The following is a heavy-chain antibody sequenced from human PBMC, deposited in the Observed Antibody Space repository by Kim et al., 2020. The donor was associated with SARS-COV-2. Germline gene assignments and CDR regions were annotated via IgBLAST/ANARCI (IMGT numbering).Heavy chain of an antibody. J-gene: IGHJ3*02. V-gene: IGHV4-4*02. D-gene: IGHD6-19*01. Sequence: YNPSLKSRVTISVDKSKNQFSRKLSSVTAADTAVYYCARDIAVAPRTFDIWGQGTMVTVSS. CDR3: ARDIAVAPRTFDI.